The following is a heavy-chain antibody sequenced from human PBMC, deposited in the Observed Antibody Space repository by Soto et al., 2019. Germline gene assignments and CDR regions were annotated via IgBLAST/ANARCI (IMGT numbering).Heavy chain of an antibody. D-gene: IGHD6-19*01. J-gene: IGHJ4*02. CDR1: GFTLTSYA. V-gene: IGHV3-23*01. Sequence: GGSLRLSCAASGFTLTSYAMSWVRLTPGKGLEWVSVTSDSGGTTYYADSVKGRFTISRHNSKNTLYLQMNSLRVEDTAIYFCAKDARRTSGWYYFDFWGQGALVTVSS. CDR3: AKDARRTSGWYYFDF. CDR2: TSDSGGTT.